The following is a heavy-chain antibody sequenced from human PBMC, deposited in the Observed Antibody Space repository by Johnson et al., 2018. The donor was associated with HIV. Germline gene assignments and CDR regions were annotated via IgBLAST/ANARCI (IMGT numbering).Heavy chain of an antibody. J-gene: IGHJ3*01. CDR3: VRDGNYYDSTGDAFDL. CDR1: GFTFSSFG. Sequence: QVQLVESGGGVVQPGGSLRLSCTASGFTFSSFGMHWVRQAPGKGLEWLALISYDGYNKYYADSVKGRFTISRDNSKNTLYLQMNSLRAGDTAVYYCVRDGNYYDSTGDAFDLWGQGTMVTVSS. D-gene: IGHD3-22*01. V-gene: IGHV3-30*19. CDR2: ISYDGYNK.